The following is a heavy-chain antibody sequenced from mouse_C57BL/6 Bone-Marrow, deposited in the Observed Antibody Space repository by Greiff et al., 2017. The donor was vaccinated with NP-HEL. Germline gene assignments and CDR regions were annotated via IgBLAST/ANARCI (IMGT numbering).Heavy chain of an antibody. J-gene: IGHJ2*01. D-gene: IGHD2-5*01. Sequence: EVKLVESGGDLVKPGGSLKLSCAASGFTFSSYGMSWVRQTPDKRLEWVATISSGGSYTSYPDSVKGRFTISRDNAKNTLYLHMSSLKSDDAARYYCATYSNYGYWGQGTTLTVSS. CDR2: ISSGGSYT. CDR1: GFTFSSYG. CDR3: ATYSNYGY. V-gene: IGHV5-6*01.